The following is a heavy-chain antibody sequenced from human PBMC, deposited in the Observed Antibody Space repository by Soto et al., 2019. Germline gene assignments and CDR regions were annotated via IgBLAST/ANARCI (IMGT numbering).Heavy chain of an antibody. CDR1: GFTFSNYY. CDR3: ARYVGEI. V-gene: IGHV3-7*05. D-gene: IGHD2-15*01. Sequence: EAQLVESGGALVQPGGSLRLSCAASGFTFSNYYMTWVRQAPGKGLQWVASINQDGSEKYSVDSVTGRFTISRDNGKNSVYLQMNSLRVEDTAVYYCARYVGEIWGHGTKVTVSS. J-gene: IGHJ3*02. CDR2: INQDGSEK.